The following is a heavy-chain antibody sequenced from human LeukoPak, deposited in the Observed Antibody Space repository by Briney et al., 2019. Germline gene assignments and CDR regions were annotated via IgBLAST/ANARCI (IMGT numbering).Heavy chain of an antibody. CDR2: VSGSGGTT. CDR1: GFIFSDYA. Sequence: PGGSLRLSCAASGFIFSDYAMNWVRQAPGKGLEWVAAVSGSGGTTHYGDSVMGRFTISRDNSKNTVYLQMNSLRAEDTAVTYWAKDRLVSRGTKLGYRGQGTLVTVS. J-gene: IGHJ4*02. V-gene: IGHV3-23*01. CDR3: AKDRLVSRGTKLGY. D-gene: IGHD3-16*01.